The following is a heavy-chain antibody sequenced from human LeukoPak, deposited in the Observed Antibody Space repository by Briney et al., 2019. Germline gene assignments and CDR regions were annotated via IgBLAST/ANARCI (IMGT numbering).Heavy chain of an antibody. D-gene: IGHD2-2*02. CDR1: GYTFTTYY. J-gene: IGHJ5*02. V-gene: IGHV1-46*01. CDR3: ARDEVGYCSSTSCYNAGRFDP. Sequence: ASVKVSCKTSGYTFTTYYMHWVRQAPGQGLEWMGIINPSGGSTNYAQKFQGRVTMTRDTSTSTVYMELSSLRSEDTAVYYCARDEVGYCSSTSCYNAGRFDPWGQGTLVTVSS. CDR2: INPSGGST.